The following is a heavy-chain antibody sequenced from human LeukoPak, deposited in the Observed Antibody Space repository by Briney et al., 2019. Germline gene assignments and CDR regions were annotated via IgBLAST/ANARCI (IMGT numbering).Heavy chain of an antibody. CDR1: GGTFSSYA. V-gene: IGHV1-69*13. D-gene: IGHD6-13*01. Sequence: ASVKVSCKASGGTFSSYAISWVRQAPGQGLEWMGGIIPIFGTANYAQKFQGRVTITADESTSTAYMELSSLRSEDTAVYYCAKGESSNWYYLDYWGQGTLVTVSS. J-gene: IGHJ4*02. CDR2: IIPIFGTA. CDR3: AKGESSNWYYLDY.